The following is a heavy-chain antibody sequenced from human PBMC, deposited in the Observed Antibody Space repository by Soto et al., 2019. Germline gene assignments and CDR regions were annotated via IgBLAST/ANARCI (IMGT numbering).Heavy chain of an antibody. J-gene: IGHJ6*02. D-gene: IGHD2-2*01. CDR1: GGTFSSYA. V-gene: IGHV1-69*12. CDR2: IIPIFGTA. Sequence: QVQLVQSGAEVKKPGSSVKVSCKASGGTFSSYAISWVRQAPGQGLEWMGGIIPIFGTANYAQKFQGRVTITADESPSTAYMELRSLRSEATAVYYCARHVPAAGYYYGMDVWGQGTTVTVSS. CDR3: ARHVPAAGYYYGMDV.